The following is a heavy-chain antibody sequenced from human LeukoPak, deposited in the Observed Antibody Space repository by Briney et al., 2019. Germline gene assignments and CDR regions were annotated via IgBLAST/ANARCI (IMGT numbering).Heavy chain of an antibody. D-gene: IGHD6-13*01. CDR3: ARERGVGIAAAGTDAFDI. CDR1: GFTFSDYY. V-gene: IGHV3-11*01. J-gene: IGHJ3*02. Sequence: GGSLRLSCAAPGFTFSDYYMSWIRQAPGKGLEWVSYISSSGSTIYYADSVKGRFTISRDNAKNSLYLQMNSLRAEDTAVDYCARERGVGIAAAGTDAFDIWGQGTMVTVSS. CDR2: ISSSGSTI.